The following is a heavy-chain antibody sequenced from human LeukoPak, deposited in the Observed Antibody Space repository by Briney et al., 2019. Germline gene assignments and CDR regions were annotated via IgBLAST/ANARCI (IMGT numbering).Heavy chain of an antibody. CDR1: GYTFTSYG. CDR2: ISAYNGNT. Sequence: ASVKVSCKASGYTFTSYGISWVRQAPGQGLERMGWISAYNGNTNYAQKLQGRVTMTTDTSTSTAYMELRSLRSDDTAVYYCARTVMVDCSGGSCYDTADYWGQGTLVTVSS. CDR3: ARTVMVDCSGGSCYDTADY. D-gene: IGHD2-15*01. V-gene: IGHV1-18*01. J-gene: IGHJ4*02.